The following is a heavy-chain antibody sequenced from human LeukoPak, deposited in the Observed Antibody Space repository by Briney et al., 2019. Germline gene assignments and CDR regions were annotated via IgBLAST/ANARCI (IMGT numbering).Heavy chain of an antibody. Sequence: SETLSLTCTVSGGSISSYYWSWIRQPPGKGLEWIGYIYHSGSTNYNPSLKSRVTISVDTSKNQFSLKLSSVTAADTAVYYCARVGYYGSGSYVRFDPWGQGTLVTVSS. J-gene: IGHJ5*02. CDR1: GGSISSYY. CDR2: IYHSGST. V-gene: IGHV4-59*01. CDR3: ARVGYYGSGSYVRFDP. D-gene: IGHD3-10*01.